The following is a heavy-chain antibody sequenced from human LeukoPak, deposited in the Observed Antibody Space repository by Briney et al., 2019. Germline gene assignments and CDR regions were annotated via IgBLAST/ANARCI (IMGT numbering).Heavy chain of an antibody. CDR2: ISSYNGNT. V-gene: IGHV1-18*01. J-gene: IGHJ3*02. CDR3: ARATSITMIVVVILDAFDI. Sequence: ASVKVSCKASGYTFTSYGISWVRQAPGQGLEWMGWISSYNGNTNYAQKLQGRVTMTTDTSTSTAYMELRSLRSDATALSYCARATSITMIVVVILDAFDIRGQVAMVTVSS. D-gene: IGHD3-22*01. CDR1: GYTFTSYG.